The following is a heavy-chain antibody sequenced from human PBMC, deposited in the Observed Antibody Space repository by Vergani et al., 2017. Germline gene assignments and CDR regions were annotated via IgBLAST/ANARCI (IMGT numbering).Heavy chain of an antibody. D-gene: IGHD4-17*01. CDR1: GFTFSSYA. V-gene: IGHV3-30-3*01. Sequence: QVQLVESGGGVVQPGGSLRLSCAASGFTFSSYAMHWVRQAPGKGLEWVAVISYDGSNKYYADSVKGRFTISRDNSKNTLYLQMNSLRAEDTAVYYCARDGGDYVPDYYYYYMDVWGKGTTVTVSS. J-gene: IGHJ6*03. CDR3: ARDGGDYVPDYYYYYMDV. CDR2: ISYDGSNK.